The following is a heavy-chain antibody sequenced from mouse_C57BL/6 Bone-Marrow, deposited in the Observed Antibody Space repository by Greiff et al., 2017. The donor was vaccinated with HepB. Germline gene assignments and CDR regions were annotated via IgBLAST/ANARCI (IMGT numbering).Heavy chain of an antibody. J-gene: IGHJ4*01. CDR2: IWSGGST. Sequence: QVQLQQSGPGLVQPSQSLSITCTVSGFSLTSYGVHWVRQSPGKGLEWLGVIWSGGSTDNNAAFISRLSISKDNSKSQVFFKMNSLQADDTAIYYCARRLRHYAMDYWGQGTSVTVSS. CDR1: GFSLTSYG. CDR3: ARRLRHYAMDY. V-gene: IGHV2-2*01. D-gene: IGHD2-2*01.